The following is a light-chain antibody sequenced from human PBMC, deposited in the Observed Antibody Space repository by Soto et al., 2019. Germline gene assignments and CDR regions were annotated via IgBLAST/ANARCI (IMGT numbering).Light chain of an antibody. CDR2: KAS. CDR3: QEYNSHSRYT. J-gene: IGKJ2*01. CDR1: QSINNW. Sequence: DIQMTQSPSTLSASVGDRVTITCRASQSINNWLAWYQQKPGKAPKLFIFKASTLESGVPSRFSGSGSGTEFTLSISSLQPDDYATYYCQEYNSHSRYTFGQGTKLEIK. V-gene: IGKV1-5*03.